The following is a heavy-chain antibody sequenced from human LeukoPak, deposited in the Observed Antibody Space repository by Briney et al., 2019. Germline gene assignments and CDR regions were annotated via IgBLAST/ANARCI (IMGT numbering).Heavy chain of an antibody. CDR3: ARRGGGGYDLPLDY. J-gene: IGHJ4*02. D-gene: IGHD5-12*01. CDR2: IYHSGST. CDR1: GGSINSGGSY. V-gene: IGHV4-30-2*01. Sequence: SETLSLTCTVSGGSINSGGSYWRWIRQPPGKGLEWIGYIYHSGSTYYNPSLESRVTISVDTSKNQFSLKLSSVTAADTAVYYCARRGGGGYDLPLDYWGQGTLVTVSS.